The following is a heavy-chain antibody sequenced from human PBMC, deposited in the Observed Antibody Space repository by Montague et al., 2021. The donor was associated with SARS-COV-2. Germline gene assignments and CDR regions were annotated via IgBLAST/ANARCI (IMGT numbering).Heavy chain of an antibody. CDR1: GGSISSGGYY. J-gene: IGHJ6*02. CDR2: IYYSGST. Sequence: TLSLTCTVSGGSISSGGYYWSWIRQHPGKGLEWIGYIYYSGSTYYNPSLKSRVTISVDTSKNQFSLKLGSVTAADTAVYYCARYEGYYDILTGYSTPYYYYGMDVWGQGTTVTVSS. D-gene: IGHD3-9*01. V-gene: IGHV4-31*03. CDR3: ARYEGYYDILTGYSTPYYYYGMDV.